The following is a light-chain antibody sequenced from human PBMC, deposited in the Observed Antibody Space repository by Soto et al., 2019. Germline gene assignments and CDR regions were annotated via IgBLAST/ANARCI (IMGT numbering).Light chain of an antibody. CDR1: QSVLYSANNKNY. CDR3: QQYYSSPLT. Sequence: DIVMTQAPDSLAVSLGERATNNCKSSQSVLYSANNKNYLAWYQQKPGQPPKLLIYWASTRESGVPDRFSGSGSGADFTLTISSLRAEDVAVYYCQQYYSSPLTFGGGTKVDIK. CDR2: WAS. V-gene: IGKV4-1*01. J-gene: IGKJ4*01.